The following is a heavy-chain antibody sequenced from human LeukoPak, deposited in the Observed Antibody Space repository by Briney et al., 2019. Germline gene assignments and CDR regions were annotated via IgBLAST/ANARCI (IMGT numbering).Heavy chain of an antibody. CDR2: INSDGSST. J-gene: IGHJ4*02. Sequence: PGGSLRLSCAASGFTFSSYWMHWVRQAPGKGLEWVSRINSDGSSTSYADSVRGRFTISRDKAKNTLYLQMNSLRAEDTAVYYCARISPRYYYDSSGYVFDYWGQGTLVTVSS. V-gene: IGHV3-74*01. CDR3: ARISPRYYYDSSGYVFDY. D-gene: IGHD3-22*01. CDR1: GFTFSSYW.